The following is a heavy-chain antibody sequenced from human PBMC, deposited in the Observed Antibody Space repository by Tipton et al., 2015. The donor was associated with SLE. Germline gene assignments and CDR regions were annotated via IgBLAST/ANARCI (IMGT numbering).Heavy chain of an antibody. D-gene: IGHD3-9*01. CDR1: GDSITSGRFY. V-gene: IGHV4-31*03. Sequence: TLSLTCIISGDSITSGRFYWYWIRQFPGKGPEWIGLIHHSGGTYYNSSLRSRLSISVDTSANQFSLELTSITAADAAVYYCARGPSLTGQPKRFDAWGQGTHVIVFS. CDR2: IHHSGGT. J-gene: IGHJ5*02. CDR3: ARGPSLTGQPKRFDA.